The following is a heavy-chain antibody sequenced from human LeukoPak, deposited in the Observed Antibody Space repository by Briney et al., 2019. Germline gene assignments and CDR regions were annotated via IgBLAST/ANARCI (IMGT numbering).Heavy chain of an antibody. CDR2: ITSSGGTT. CDR1: GFTFNTHI. J-gene: IGHJ4*02. Sequence: GGSLRLSCAASGFTFNTHIMNWVRQAPGKGLEWVSHITSSGGTTYYAASVQGRFTISRDNAKNSLFLLMNSLRAEDSAVYYCARGYHNGWTHIAGFDSWGQGTLVTVSS. V-gene: IGHV3-48*04. D-gene: IGHD6-19*01. CDR3: ARGYHNGWTHIAGFDS.